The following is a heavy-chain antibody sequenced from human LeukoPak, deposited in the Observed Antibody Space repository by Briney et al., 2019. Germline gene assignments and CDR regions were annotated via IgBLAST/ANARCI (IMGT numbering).Heavy chain of an antibody. CDR2: IYSGGST. D-gene: IGHD4-17*01. J-gene: IGHJ4*02. CDR3: ARDDYGDYGGGY. CDR1: GFTVSSNY. Sequence: GGSLRLSCAASGFTVSSNYMSWVRQAPGKGLEWVSVIYSGGSTYYADSVKGRFTISRDNSKNTLYLQMNSLRAEDTAVYYCARDDYGDYGGGYWGQGTLVTVSS. V-gene: IGHV3-53*01.